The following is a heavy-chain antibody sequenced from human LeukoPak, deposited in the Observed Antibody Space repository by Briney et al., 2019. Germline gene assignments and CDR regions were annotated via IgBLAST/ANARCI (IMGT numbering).Heavy chain of an antibody. CDR3: GRHDGAFEM. D-gene: IGHD1-1*01. V-gene: IGHV3-7*01. CDR1: GFTFSTYW. CDR2: IKQDGSET. J-gene: IGHJ3*02. Sequence: GGSLRLSCAASGFTFSTYWLSWVRQTPGVGLEWVANIKQDGSETDYADSVKGRFTISRDNAKNSLYLQMNSLRVEDTAVYYCGRHDGAFEMWGQGTMVTVSS.